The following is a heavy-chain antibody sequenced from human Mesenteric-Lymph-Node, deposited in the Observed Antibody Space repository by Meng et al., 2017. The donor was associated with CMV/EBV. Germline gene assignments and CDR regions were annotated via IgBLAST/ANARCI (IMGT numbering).Heavy chain of an antibody. V-gene: IGHV3-53*01. J-gene: IGHJ6*02. CDR2: IYSGGVT. Sequence: GESLKISCAASAFTVSSNYMAWVRQAPGKGLEWVSVIYSGGVTYYADSVKGRFTISRDHSKNTLYLDMNSLRAGDTAVYYCAREFTDYPGTYGMDVWGQGTTVTVSS. CDR3: AREFTDYPGTYGMDV. D-gene: IGHD3-10*01. CDR1: AFTVSSNY.